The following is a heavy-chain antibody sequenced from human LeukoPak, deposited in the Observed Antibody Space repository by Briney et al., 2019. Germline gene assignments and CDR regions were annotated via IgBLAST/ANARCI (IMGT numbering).Heavy chain of an antibody. D-gene: IGHD3-16*01. Sequence: GASVKVSCKASGGTFSSYAISWVRQAPGQGLEWMGRIIPILGIANYAQKFQGRVTITADKSTSTAYMELSSLRSEDTAVYYCARDFHRGIFDYWGRGTLVTVSS. CDR2: IIPILGIA. J-gene: IGHJ4*02. CDR3: ARDFHRGIFDY. V-gene: IGHV1-69*04. CDR1: GGTFSSYA.